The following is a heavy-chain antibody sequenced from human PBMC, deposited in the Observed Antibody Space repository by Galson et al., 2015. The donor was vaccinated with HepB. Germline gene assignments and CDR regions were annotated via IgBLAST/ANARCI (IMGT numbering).Heavy chain of an antibody. CDR3: ARDFEGPRTIAARPGVLGY. D-gene: IGHD6-6*01. V-gene: IGHV3-21*01. Sequence: SLRLSCAASGFTFSSYSMNWVRQAPGKGLEWVSSISSSSSYIYYADSVKGRFTISRDNAKNSLYLQMNSLRAEDTAVYYCARDFEGPRTIAARPGVLGYWGQGTLVTVSS. CDR2: ISSSSSYI. CDR1: GFTFSSYS. J-gene: IGHJ4*02.